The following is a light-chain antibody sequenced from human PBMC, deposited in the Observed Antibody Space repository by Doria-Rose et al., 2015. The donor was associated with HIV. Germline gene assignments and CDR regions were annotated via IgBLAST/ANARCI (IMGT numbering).Light chain of an antibody. CDR1: QRVKSRY. J-gene: IGKJ5*01. CDR2: DAS. V-gene: IGKV3-20*01. CDR3: QQYGTSRGT. Sequence: TQSPGTLALSPGERATLSCRASQRVKSRYLAWYQPKTSQAPRILIYDASTRATGIPDRFSGSGSRTDFTLTISRLEPEDVAVYYCQQYGTSRGTFGQGTRLEIK.